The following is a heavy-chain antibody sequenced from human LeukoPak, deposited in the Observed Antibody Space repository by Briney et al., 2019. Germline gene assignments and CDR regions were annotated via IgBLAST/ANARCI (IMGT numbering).Heavy chain of an antibody. CDR1: GGSISSGGYY. CDR2: IYYIGST. CDR3: ARFGELFFMDV. J-gene: IGHJ6*03. D-gene: IGHD3-10*01. V-gene: IGHV4-31*03. Sequence: SQTLSLTCTVYGGSISSGGYYWSWIRQHPGKGLEWIGYIYYIGSTYYNPSLKSRVTISVDTSKNQFSLKLSSVTAADTAVYYCARFGELFFMDVWGKGTTVTVSS.